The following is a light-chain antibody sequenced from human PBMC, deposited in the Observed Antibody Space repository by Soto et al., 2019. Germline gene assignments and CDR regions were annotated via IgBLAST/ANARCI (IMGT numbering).Light chain of an antibody. J-gene: IGKJ1*01. Sequence: DIEMTQSPPILSVPPLELCTLSFRASQRISTNLAWYQHIPGQAPRLLIVSSSRRPTDVPARFSGSGSGTAFTLTISSLQSEDSAFYYCQQYNNLPPTFGQGTKVDIK. CDR2: SSS. V-gene: IGKV3-15*01. CDR3: QQYNNLPPT. CDR1: QRISTN.